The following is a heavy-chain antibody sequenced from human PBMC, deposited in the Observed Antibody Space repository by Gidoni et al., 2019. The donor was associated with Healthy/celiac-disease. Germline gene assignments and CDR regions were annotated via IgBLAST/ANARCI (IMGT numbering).Heavy chain of an antibody. CDR3: ARIDCSGGSCYWYY. CDR1: GFSLSNARMG. D-gene: IGHD2-15*01. Sequence: QVTLKESGPVLVKPTETLTLTCTVSGFSLSNARMGVSWIRQPPGKALEWLAHIFLNDEKSYSTSLKIRLTISKDTSKSQVVLTMTNMDPVDTATYYCARIDCSGGSCYWYYWGQGTLVTVSS. CDR2: IFLNDEK. V-gene: IGHV2-26*01. J-gene: IGHJ4*02.